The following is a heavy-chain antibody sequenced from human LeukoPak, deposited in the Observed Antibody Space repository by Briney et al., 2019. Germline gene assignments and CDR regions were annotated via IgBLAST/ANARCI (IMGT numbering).Heavy chain of an antibody. J-gene: IGHJ4*02. D-gene: IGHD3-22*01. CDR1: GFTFDDYA. Sequence: GGSLRLSCAASGFTFDDYAMHWVRQAPGKGLEWVSLISGDGGSTYYADSVKGRFTISRDNSKNSLYLQMNSLRTEDTALYYCARAPEYDSSGYHFDYWGQGTLVTVSS. CDR2: ISGDGGST. CDR3: ARAPEYDSSGYHFDY. V-gene: IGHV3-43*02.